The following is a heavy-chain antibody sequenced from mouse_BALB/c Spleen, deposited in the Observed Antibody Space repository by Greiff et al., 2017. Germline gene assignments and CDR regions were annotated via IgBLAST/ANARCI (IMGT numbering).Heavy chain of an antibody. D-gene: IGHD2-10*02. CDR1: GFTFSSYA. CDR2: ISSGGST. CDR3: ARGKYGNYVTY. Sequence: EVQVVESGGGLVKPGGSLKLSCAASGFTFSSYAMSWVRQTPEKRLEWVASISSGGSTYYPDSVKGRFTISRDNARNILYLQMSSLRSEDTAMYYCARGKYGNYVTYWGQGTLVTVSA. J-gene: IGHJ3*01. V-gene: IGHV5-6-5*01.